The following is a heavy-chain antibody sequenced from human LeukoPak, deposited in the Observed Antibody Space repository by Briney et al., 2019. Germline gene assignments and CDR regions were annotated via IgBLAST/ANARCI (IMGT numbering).Heavy chain of an antibody. CDR1: GFSFSGSE. V-gene: IGHV3-73*01. D-gene: IGHD5-18*01. Sequence: GGSLRLSCAVSGFSFSGSELHWVRQPAGKGLEWVGRIRSIATSYATAYATSVKSRFTIFRDDSNNTAYLQKNSLKTEDTAVYYCTRGREYTYGIDYWGQGTLVTVSS. J-gene: IGHJ4*02. CDR2: IRSIATSYAT. CDR3: TRGREYTYGIDY.